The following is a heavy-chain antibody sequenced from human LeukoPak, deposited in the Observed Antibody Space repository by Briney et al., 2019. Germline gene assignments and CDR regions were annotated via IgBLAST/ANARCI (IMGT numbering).Heavy chain of an antibody. D-gene: IGHD3-16*02. J-gene: IGHJ4*02. CDR1: GYSFTSYA. CDR2: INPNTGNP. Sequence: RASVKVSCKASGYSFTSYALNWVRQAPGQGLEWMGWINPNTGNPTYAQGFTGRFVFSLDTSVSTAYLQISSLKAEDSAVYYCARAYQPLGGLSFPDYWGQGTLVTVSS. CDR3: ARAYQPLGGLSFPDY. V-gene: IGHV7-4-1*02.